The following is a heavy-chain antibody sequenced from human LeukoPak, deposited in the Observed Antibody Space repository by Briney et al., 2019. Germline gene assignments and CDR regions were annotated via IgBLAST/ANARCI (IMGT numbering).Heavy chain of an antibody. V-gene: IGHV4-38-2*02. CDR2: IYHSGST. CDR1: GYSISSGYY. J-gene: IGHJ4*02. CDR3: ARAYSPNYFDY. Sequence: SETLSLTCTVSGYSISSGYYWGWIRQPPGKGLEWIGSIYHSGSTYYNPSLKSRVTISVDTSKNQFSLKLSSVTAADTAVYYCARAYSPNYFDYWGQGTLVTVSS. D-gene: IGHD6-13*01.